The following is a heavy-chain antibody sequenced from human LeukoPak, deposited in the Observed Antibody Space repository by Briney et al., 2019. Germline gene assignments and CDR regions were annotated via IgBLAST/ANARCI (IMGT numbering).Heavy chain of an antibody. CDR1: GFTFDDYT. Sequence: PGGSLRLSCEASGFTFDDYTMHWVRQVPRKGLEWVSLIRWDAGSTYYADSVKGRFTISGENSKNSLYLQMNSLRTEDTALYYCAKDSTAAVGTWYFDYWGQGTLVTVSS. CDR2: IRWDAGST. V-gene: IGHV3-43*01. D-gene: IGHD6-13*01. J-gene: IGHJ4*02. CDR3: AKDSTAAVGTWYFDY.